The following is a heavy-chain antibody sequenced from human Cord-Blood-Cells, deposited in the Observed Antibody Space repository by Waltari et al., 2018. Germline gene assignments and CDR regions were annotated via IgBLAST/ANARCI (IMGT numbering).Heavy chain of an antibody. J-gene: IGHJ4*02. D-gene: IGHD3-10*01. CDR1: GGSFSGYY. V-gene: IGHV4-34*01. CDR2: INHSGST. Sequence: QVQLQQWGAGLLKPSETLSLTCAVHGGSFSGYYWSWIRQPPGKGLEWIGEINHSGSTNYNPSLKSRVTISVDTSKNQFSLKLSSVTAADTAVYYCARGLQLLWFGEFDYWGQGTLVTVSS. CDR3: ARGLQLLWFGEFDY.